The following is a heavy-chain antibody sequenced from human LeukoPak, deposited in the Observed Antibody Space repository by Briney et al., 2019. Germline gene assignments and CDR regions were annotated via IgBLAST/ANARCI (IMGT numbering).Heavy chain of an antibody. CDR3: ARTDYYDSSGYYYVGSHY. J-gene: IGHJ4*02. V-gene: IGHV1-8*01. Sequence: ASVKVSCKASGYTFTSYDINWVRQATGQGLEWMGWMNPNSGNTGYAQKFQGRVTMTRNTSISTPYMELSSLRSEDTAVYYCARTDYYDSSGYYYVGSHYWSQGTLVTVSS. D-gene: IGHD3-22*01. CDR2: MNPNSGNT. CDR1: GYTFTSYD.